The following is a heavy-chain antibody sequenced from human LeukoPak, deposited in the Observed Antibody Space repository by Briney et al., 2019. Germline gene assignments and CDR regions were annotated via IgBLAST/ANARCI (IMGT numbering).Heavy chain of an antibody. V-gene: IGHV4-34*01. J-gene: IGHJ4*02. Sequence: SETLSLTCAVYGGSFSGYYWSWIRQPPGKGLEWIGEINHSGSTNYNPSLKSRVTISVDTSKNQFSLKLSSVTAADTAVYYCARGRTAAAGTFDYWGQGTLVTVSS. CDR3: ARGRTAAAGTFDY. CDR2: INHSGST. CDR1: GGSFSGYY. D-gene: IGHD6-13*01.